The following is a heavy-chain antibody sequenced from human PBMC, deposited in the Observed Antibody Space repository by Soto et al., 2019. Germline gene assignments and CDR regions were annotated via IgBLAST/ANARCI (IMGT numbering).Heavy chain of an antibody. CDR2: ISGSGGST. D-gene: IGHD3-22*01. J-gene: IGHJ4*02. CDR1: GFTFSSYA. Sequence: PGGSLRLSCAASGFTFSSYAMSWVRQAPWKGLEWVSAISGSGGSTYYADSVKGRFTISRDNSKNTLYLQMNSLRAEDTAVYYCAKAYEPYYYDSSGYYYYFDYWGQGTLVTVSS. V-gene: IGHV3-23*01. CDR3: AKAYEPYYYDSSGYYYYFDY.